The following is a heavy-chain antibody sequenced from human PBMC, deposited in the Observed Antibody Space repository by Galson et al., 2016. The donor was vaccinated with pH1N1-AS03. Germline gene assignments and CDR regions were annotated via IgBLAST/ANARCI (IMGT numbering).Heavy chain of an antibody. Sequence: ETLSLTCAVSGGSIRSYYWNWIRQSPGEEMEWIGYIYNGGSTNYNPSLNNRVTISLDKSKNQIFLRLSSVTTSDAAVYYCARGNYGDYGGADWGQGTLVIVSS. V-gene: IGHV4-59*01. D-gene: IGHD4-17*01. CDR3: ARGNYGDYGGAD. J-gene: IGHJ1*01. CDR1: GGSIRSYY. CDR2: IYNGGST.